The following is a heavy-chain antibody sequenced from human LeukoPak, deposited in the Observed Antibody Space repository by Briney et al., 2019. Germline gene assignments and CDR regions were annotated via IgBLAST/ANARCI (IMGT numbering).Heavy chain of an antibody. CDR1: GFTLSSYA. D-gene: IGHD6-13*01. CDR3: AKVISSSCGIGGY. V-gene: IGHV3-23*01. J-gene: IGHJ4*02. Sequence: PGGSLRLSCAASGFTLSSYAMSWVRQAPGKGLEWVSATCASGGSTYYADSVKGRFTISRDTSKNTLYLQMSSLRAEDTAVYYCAKVISSSCGIGGYWGQGTLVTVSS. CDR2: TCASGGST.